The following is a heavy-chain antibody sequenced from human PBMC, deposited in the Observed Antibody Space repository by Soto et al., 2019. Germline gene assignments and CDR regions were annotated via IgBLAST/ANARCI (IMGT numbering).Heavy chain of an antibody. CDR1: GGSFSGYY. CDR2: INHSGST. J-gene: IGHJ4*02. D-gene: IGHD3-10*01. V-gene: IGHV4-34*01. Sequence: QVQLQQWGAGLLKPSETLSLTCAVYGGSFSGYYWSWIRQPPGKGLEWIGEINHSGSTNYNPSLKSRVTISVDTSKNQFSLKLSSVTAADTAVYYCARKRFGLRGERSPFDYWGQGTLVTVSS. CDR3: ARKRFGLRGERSPFDY.